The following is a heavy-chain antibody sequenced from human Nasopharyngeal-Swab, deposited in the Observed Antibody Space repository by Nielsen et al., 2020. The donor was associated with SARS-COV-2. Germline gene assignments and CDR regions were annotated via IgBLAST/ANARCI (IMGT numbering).Heavy chain of an antibody. Sequence: WIRQPPGKGLEWIGYIYYSGSTYYNPSLKSRVIISVDTSKNQFSLKLSSVTAADTAVYYCAREGNCSGGSCYSYFDYWGQGTLVTVSS. D-gene: IGHD2-15*01. CDR3: AREGNCSGGSCYSYFDY. CDR2: IYYSGST. J-gene: IGHJ4*02. V-gene: IGHV4-30-4*01.